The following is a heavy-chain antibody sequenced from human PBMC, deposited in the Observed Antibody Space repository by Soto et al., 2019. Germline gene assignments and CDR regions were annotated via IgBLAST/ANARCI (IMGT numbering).Heavy chain of an antibody. CDR3: AREDPPSSN. CDR1: GESISGTIYY. J-gene: IGHJ4*02. V-gene: IGHV4-39*02. Sequence: SETLSLTCIVSGESISGTIYYWGWIRQAPGKGLEWIGSIYYSGSTYYNPSLKSRVTISVDTSKNHFSLKLTSVTAADTAVYYCAREDPPSSNWGQGTLVTVSS. D-gene: IGHD6-6*01. CDR2: IYYSGST.